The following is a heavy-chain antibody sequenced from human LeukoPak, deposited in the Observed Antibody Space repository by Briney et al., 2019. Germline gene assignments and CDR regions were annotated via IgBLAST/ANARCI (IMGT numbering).Heavy chain of an antibody. Sequence: SETLSLTCTVSGGSISSYYWSWIRQPPGKGLEWIGYIYTSGSTNYNSSLKSRVTISVDTSENQFSLRLSSVTAADTAVYYCARSYDFWSGYYTGARTDYYYYYMDVWGKGTTVTVSS. CDR2: IYTSGST. J-gene: IGHJ6*03. CDR3: ARSYDFWSGYYTGARTDYYYYYMDV. V-gene: IGHV4-4*09. D-gene: IGHD3-3*01. CDR1: GGSISSYY.